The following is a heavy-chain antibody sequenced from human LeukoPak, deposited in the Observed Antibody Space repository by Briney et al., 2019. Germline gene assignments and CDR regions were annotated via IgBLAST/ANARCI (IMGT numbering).Heavy chain of an antibody. J-gene: IGHJ4*02. CDR2: ISYDGSNK. CDR1: GFTFSSYG. D-gene: IGHD6-19*01. V-gene: IGHV3-30*18. CDR3: AKARPRIAVAGYFDY. Sequence: GGSLRLSCAAPGFTFSSYGMHWVRQAPGKGLEWVAVISYDGSNKYYADSVKGRFTISRDNSKNTLYLQMNSLRAEDTAVYYCAKARPRIAVAGYFDYWGQGTLVTVSS.